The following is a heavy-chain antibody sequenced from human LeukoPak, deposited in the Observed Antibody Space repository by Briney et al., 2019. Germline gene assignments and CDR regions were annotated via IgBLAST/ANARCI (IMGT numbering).Heavy chain of an antibody. CDR3: ARDSSGWYSNYYYYYGMDV. D-gene: IGHD6-19*01. J-gene: IGHJ6*02. CDR2: ISSSSSYI. V-gene: IGHV3-21*01. Sequence: PGGSLRLSCAASGFTFSSYSMNWVRQAPGKGLEWVSSISSSSSYIYYAGSVKGRFTISRDNAKNSLYLQMNSLRAEDTAVYYCARDSSGWYSNYYYYYGMDVWGQGTTVTVSS. CDR1: GFTFSSYS.